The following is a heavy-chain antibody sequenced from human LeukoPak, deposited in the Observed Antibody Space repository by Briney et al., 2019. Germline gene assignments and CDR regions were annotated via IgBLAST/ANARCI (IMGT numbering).Heavy chain of an antibody. V-gene: IGHV1-24*01. Sequence: ASVKVSCKVSGYTLTELSMHWVRQAPGKGLEWMGGFDPEDGETIYAQKFQGRVTMTEDTSTDTAYMELSSLRSEDTAVYYCATSVYYYDSSGVSYFDYWGQGTLVTVS. CDR1: GYTLTELS. CDR2: FDPEDGET. D-gene: IGHD3-22*01. J-gene: IGHJ4*02. CDR3: ATSVYYYDSSGVSYFDY.